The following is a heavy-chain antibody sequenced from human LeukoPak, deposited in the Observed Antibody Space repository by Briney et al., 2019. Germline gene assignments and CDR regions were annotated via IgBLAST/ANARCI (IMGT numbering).Heavy chain of an antibody. J-gene: IGHJ4*02. V-gene: IGHV3-21*01. D-gene: IGHD2-8*02. CDR3: ASYLYWWSDLGY. CDR2: ISSSSSYI. CDR1: GFTFSSYS. Sequence: GGSLRLSCAASGFTFSSYSMNWVRQAPGKGLEWVSSISSSSSYIYYADSVKGRFTISRDNAKNSLYPQMNSLRVEDTAVYYCASYLYWWSDLGYWGQGTLVTVSS.